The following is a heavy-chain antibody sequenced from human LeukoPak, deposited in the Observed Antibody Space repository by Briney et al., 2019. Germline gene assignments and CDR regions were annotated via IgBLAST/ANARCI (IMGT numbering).Heavy chain of an antibody. Sequence: GGSLRLSCAASGFTFNNYAMSWVRQAPGKGPEWLSAISGSGGTTYSADSVKGRFTISRDNSKNTLFLQMNGLGAEDAAIYYCAKGLALPRPHSFDSWGQGILVTVSS. CDR3: AKGLALPRPHSFDS. D-gene: IGHD1-26*01. V-gene: IGHV3-23*01. CDR2: ISGSGGTT. CDR1: GFTFNNYA. J-gene: IGHJ4*02.